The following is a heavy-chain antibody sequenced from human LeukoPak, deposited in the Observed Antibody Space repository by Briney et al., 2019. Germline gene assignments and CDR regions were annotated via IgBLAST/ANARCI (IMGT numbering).Heavy chain of an antibody. CDR2: ISYDGSNK. J-gene: IGHJ4*02. V-gene: IGHV3-30*04. CDR1: GFTFSSYA. D-gene: IGHD3-9*01. Sequence: PGGSLRLSCAASGFTFSSYAMHWVRQAPGKGLEWVAVISYDGSNKYYADSVKGRFTISRDNTKNTLYLQMNSLRAEDTAVYYCARWDILTASGDSWGQGALVTVSS. CDR3: ARWDILTASGDS.